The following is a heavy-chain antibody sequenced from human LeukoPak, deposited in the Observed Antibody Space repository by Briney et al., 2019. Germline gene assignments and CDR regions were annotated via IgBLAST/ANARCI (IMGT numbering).Heavy chain of an antibody. CDR1: GFTFSIYD. J-gene: IGHJ6*03. V-gene: IGHV3-30*02. Sequence: GGSLRLSCAASGFTFSIYDMHWVRQAPGKGLEWVAFIRYDGSNKYYADSVKGRFTISRDNSKNTLYLQMNSLRADDTAVYYCAKGVLAAYRYNYYHMDVWGKGTTVTISS. D-gene: IGHD6-25*01. CDR3: AKGVLAAYRYNYYHMDV. CDR2: IRYDGSNK.